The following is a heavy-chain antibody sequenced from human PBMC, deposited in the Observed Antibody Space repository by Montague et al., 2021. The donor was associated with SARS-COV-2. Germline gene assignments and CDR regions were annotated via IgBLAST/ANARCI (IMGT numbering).Heavy chain of an antibody. CDR3: AREEASDYPDAFDL. Sequence: SLRLSCAAYGFKFSRYWIHWVRQVPGKGLVWLSSIKNDGRTTGYADSVKGRFTISRDNAKNTVYLRINSVTVDDTALYYCAREEASDYPDAFDLWGQGTLVTVSS. J-gene: IGHJ3*01. CDR1: GFKFSRYW. D-gene: IGHD3-16*01. V-gene: IGHV3-74*01. CDR2: IKNDGRTT.